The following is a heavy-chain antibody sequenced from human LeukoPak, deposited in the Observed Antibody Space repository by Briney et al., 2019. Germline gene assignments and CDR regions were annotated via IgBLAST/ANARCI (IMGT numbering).Heavy chain of an antibody. J-gene: IGHJ4*02. Sequence: PGRSLRLSCAASGFTFDDYAMHWVRLAPGKGLEWVSGISWNSGSIGYADSVKGRFTISRDNAKNSLYLQMNSLRAEDTALYYCAKDSRSGSYFRDFDYWGQGTLVTVSS. CDR1: GFTFDDYA. CDR3: AKDSRSGSYFRDFDY. CDR2: ISWNSGSI. D-gene: IGHD1-26*01. V-gene: IGHV3-9*01.